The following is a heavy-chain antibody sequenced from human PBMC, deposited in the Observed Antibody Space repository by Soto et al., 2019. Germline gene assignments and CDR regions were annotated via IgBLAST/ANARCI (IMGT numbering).Heavy chain of an antibody. D-gene: IGHD3-22*01. CDR2: INAGNGNT. V-gene: IGHV1-3*01. Sequence: GASVKVCCKASGDTFTSYYINWVRQATGQGLEWMGWINAGNGNTKYSQKFQGRVTITRDTSASTAYMELSSLRSEDTAVYYCARVRYDGSGYYYYYYGMDVWGQGTTVTVSS. CDR1: GDTFTSYY. CDR3: ARVRYDGSGYYYYYYGMDV. J-gene: IGHJ6*02.